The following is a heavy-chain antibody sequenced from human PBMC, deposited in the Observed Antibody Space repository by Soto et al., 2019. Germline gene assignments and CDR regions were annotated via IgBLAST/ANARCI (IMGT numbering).Heavy chain of an antibody. D-gene: IGHD6-19*01. CDR1: GFTFSAYE. Sequence: GGSLRLSCVGSGFTFSAYEIHWVRQAPGRGLDWVAVISSGGRHQFYTDSVRGRFTIFRDDSRNTVYLQMNNLTPQDAAIYHCAKDAVPGPPDYFDFWGQGTLVTVSS. V-gene: IGHV3-30*04. CDR3: AKDAVPGPPDYFDF. J-gene: IGHJ4*02. CDR2: ISSGGRHQ.